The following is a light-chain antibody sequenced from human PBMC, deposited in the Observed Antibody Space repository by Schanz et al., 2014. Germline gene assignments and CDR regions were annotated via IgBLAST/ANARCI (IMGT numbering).Light chain of an antibody. CDR1: QGISSH. Sequence: IQMTQSPSSLSASVGDRVTITCRASQGISSHLAWYQQKPGKAPKLLIYGASTLQIGVPSRFSGSGSGTDFTLTISSLQPEDFATYYCQQANSWATFGPGTKVDIK. CDR2: GAS. CDR3: QQANSWAT. J-gene: IGKJ3*01. V-gene: IGKV1-9*01.